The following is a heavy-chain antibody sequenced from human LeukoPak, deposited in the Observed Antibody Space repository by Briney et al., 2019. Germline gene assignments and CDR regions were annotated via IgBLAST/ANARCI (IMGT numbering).Heavy chain of an antibody. CDR1: GGSISSYY. CDR2: IYYSGST. CDR3: AREDPGRGNWFDP. J-gene: IGHJ5*02. D-gene: IGHD3-10*01. Sequence: PSETLSLTCTVSGGSISSYYWSWIRQPPGKGLEWIGYIYYSGSTNYNPSLKSRVTMSVDTSKNQFSLKLSSVTAADTAVYYCAREDPGRGNWFDPWGQGTLVTVSS. V-gene: IGHV4-59*12.